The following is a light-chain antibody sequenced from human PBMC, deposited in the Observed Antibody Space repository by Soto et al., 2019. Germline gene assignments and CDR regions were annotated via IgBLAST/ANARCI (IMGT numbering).Light chain of an antibody. CDR3: QQYNTWPPMT. CDR2: GAS. V-gene: IGKV3-15*01. CDR1: QSVSSN. J-gene: IGKJ5*01. Sequence: TQSPGTLSLSPGERATLSCKASQSVSSNLAWSQQKPGQAPMLLIYGASTRATGIPARFSGSGSGTEFILTISSLQAEDFAVYYCQQYNTWPPMTFGQGTRLEIK.